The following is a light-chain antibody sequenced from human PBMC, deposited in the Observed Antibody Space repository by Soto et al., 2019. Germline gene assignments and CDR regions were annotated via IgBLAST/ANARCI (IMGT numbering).Light chain of an antibody. CDR1: QSVSSN. CDR2: GAS. Sequence: EIVMTQSPATLSVSPGERATLSCRASQSVSSNLAWYQQKPGQAPMLLIYGASTRATGIPARFSGRVSGTEFTLTLSSLQSEDCAVYYCQQCNVWPPTCGQGTKLEI. J-gene: IGKJ2*01. CDR3: QQCNVWPPT. V-gene: IGKV3-15*01.